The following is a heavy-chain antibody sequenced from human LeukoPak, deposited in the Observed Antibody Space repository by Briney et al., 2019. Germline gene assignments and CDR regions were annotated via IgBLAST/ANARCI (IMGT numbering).Heavy chain of an antibody. V-gene: IGHV3-30-3*01. CDR1: GFTFSSYA. J-gene: IGHJ4*02. Sequence: PGRSLRLSCAASGFTFSSYAIHWVRQAPGKGLEWVAVTSYHGSNKYYADSVKGRFTISRDNSKNTLYLQMNSLRAEDTAVYYCARDYDFWSGFFDHWGQGTLVTVSS. D-gene: IGHD3-3*01. CDR2: TSYHGSNK. CDR3: ARDYDFWSGFFDH.